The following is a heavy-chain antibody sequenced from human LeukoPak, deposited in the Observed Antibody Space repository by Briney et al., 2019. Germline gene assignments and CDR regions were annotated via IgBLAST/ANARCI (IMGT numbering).Heavy chain of an antibody. V-gene: IGHV1-69*05. Sequence: GASVKVSCKASGYTFTSYGISWVRQAPGQGLEWMGRIIPIFGTANYAQKFQGRVTITTDESTSTAYMELSSLRSEDTAVYYCAKSGGYSYGFGADYFDYWGQGTLVTVSS. CDR1: GYTFTSYG. J-gene: IGHJ4*02. CDR3: AKSGGYSYGFGADYFDY. CDR2: IIPIFGTA. D-gene: IGHD5-18*01.